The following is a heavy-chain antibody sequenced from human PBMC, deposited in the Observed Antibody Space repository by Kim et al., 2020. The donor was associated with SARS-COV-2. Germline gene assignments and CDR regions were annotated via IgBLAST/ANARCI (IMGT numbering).Heavy chain of an antibody. V-gene: IGHV4-59*10. CDR2: T. Sequence: TISNPSLKSRLTLSLDTSKNQFSLNLNSVTAADTAVYYCARYGSGGTYFDYWGRGILVTVSS. CDR3: ARYGSGGTYFDY. J-gene: IGHJ4*02. D-gene: IGHD1-1*01.